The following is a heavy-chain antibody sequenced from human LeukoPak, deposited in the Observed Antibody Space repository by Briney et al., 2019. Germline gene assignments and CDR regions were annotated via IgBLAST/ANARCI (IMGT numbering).Heavy chain of an antibody. CDR3: ARDRSYYDSSGYYQYFDY. J-gene: IGHJ4*02. V-gene: IGHV3-48*03. D-gene: IGHD3-22*01. CDR1: GFIFNTYE. Sequence: GGSLRLSCAASGFIFNTYEMNWVRQAPGKGLEWVSFISSSGATTYYADSVKGRFTISRDNAKNSVYLQMNSLRAEDTAVYYCARDRSYYDSSGYYQYFDYWGQGSLVTVSS. CDR2: ISSSGATT.